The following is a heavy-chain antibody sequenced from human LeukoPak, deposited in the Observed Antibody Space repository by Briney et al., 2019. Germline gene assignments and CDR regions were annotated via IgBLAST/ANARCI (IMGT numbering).Heavy chain of an antibody. J-gene: IGHJ5*02. CDR3: ATGQLLLRPYPKFGGFDP. D-gene: IGHD3-22*01. V-gene: IGHV4-59*01. Sequence: ASETLSLTCTVSGGSISSYYWSWIRQPPGKGLEWIGYIYYSGNTNYNPSLKSRVTISVDTSKNQFSLKLSSVTAADTAVYYCATGQLLLRPYPKFGGFDPWGQGTLVTVSS. CDR2: IYYSGNT. CDR1: GGSISSYY.